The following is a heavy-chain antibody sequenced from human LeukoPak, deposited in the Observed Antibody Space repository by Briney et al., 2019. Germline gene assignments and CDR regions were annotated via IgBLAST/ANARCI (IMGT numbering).Heavy chain of an antibody. Sequence: GASVKVSCKASGYTFTGYYMHWVRQAPGQGPEWMGWINPHSDDTNYAQNFQGRVTMTRDTSINTDYMELSRLRSDDTAVYYCVRAGATVTLLFDYWGQGTLVTVSS. CDR1: GYTFTGYY. J-gene: IGHJ4*02. D-gene: IGHD4-17*01. V-gene: IGHV1-2*02. CDR2: INPHSDDT. CDR3: VRAGATVTLLFDY.